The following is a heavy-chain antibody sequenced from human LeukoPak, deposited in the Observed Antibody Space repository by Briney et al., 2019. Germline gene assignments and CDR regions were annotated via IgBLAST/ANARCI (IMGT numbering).Heavy chain of an antibody. CDR1: GGSINSYY. V-gene: IGHV4-59*01. CDR3: ARGVVPAAIPLVSYYYYMDV. D-gene: IGHD2-2*01. Sequence: PSETLSLTCTVSGGSINSYYWSWIRQPPGKGLEWIGYIYYSGSTYYNPSLKSRVTISVDTSKNQFSLKLSSVTAADTAVYYCARGVVPAAIPLVSYYYYMDVWGKGTTVTVSS. J-gene: IGHJ6*03. CDR2: IYYSGST.